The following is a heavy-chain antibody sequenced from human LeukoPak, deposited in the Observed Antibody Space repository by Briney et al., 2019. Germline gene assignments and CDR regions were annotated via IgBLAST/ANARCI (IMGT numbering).Heavy chain of an antibody. Sequence: GSSVKVSCKASGYTFTSYGITWVRQAPGQGLEWMGWITGYNGNTHYAQNFQGRVTMTRDTSKSTAYMELKRLSSDDTGVYYRARATKWNYAFDIWGQGTMVTVCS. V-gene: IGHV1-18*01. D-gene: IGHD1-7*01. CDR3: ARATKWNYAFDI. J-gene: IGHJ3*02. CDR1: GYTFTSYG. CDR2: ITGYNGNT.